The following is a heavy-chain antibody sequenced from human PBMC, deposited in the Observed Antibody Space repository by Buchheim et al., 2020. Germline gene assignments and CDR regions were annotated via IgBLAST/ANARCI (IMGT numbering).Heavy chain of an antibody. Sequence: QVQLVQSGAEVKKPGASVKVSCKASGYTFTSYDINWVRQATGQGLEWMGWINPNSGGTNYAQKFQGRVTMTRDTSISTAYMELSRLRSDDTAVYYCARGPGQARMVRGVILMGYWGQGTL. V-gene: IGHV1-2*02. J-gene: IGHJ4*02. CDR3: ARGPGQARMVRGVILMGY. D-gene: IGHD3-10*01. CDR1: GYTFTSYD. CDR2: INPNSGGT.